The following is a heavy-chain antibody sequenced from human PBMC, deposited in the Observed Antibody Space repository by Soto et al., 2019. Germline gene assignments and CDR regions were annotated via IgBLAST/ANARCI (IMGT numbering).Heavy chain of an antibody. J-gene: IGHJ4*02. CDR1: GGSITGYY. D-gene: IGHD6-13*01. V-gene: IGHV4-4*09. CDR3: ARDSSSWYVGPFDY. CDR2: IYDSGTT. Sequence: PSETLSLTCTVSGGSITGYYWSWIQLPPGKGLEWIGYIYDSGTTTYNAALKSRVSISAETSKNQFSLKLSSVTAADTAVYYCARDSSSWYVGPFDYWGQGTLVTVSS.